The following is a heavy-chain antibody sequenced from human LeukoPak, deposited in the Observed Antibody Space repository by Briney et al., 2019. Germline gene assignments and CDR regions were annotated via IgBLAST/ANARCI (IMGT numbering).Heavy chain of an antibody. CDR1: GYTFTSYY. V-gene: IGHV1-46*01. J-gene: IGHJ4*02. D-gene: IGHD6-13*01. CDR2: SKISGGRT. Sequence: ASVKVSCKAAGYTFTSYYMHWVRQAPGQGLGWMGISKISGGRTSNAQKFQGRVTMTRDMSTITVYMELSSLRSEDTAVYYCARGSAAGLDYWGQGTLVTVSS. CDR3: ARGSAAGLDY.